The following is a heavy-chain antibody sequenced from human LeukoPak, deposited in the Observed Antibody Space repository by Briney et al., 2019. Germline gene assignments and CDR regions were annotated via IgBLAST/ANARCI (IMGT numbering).Heavy chain of an antibody. CDR1: GGSISSYY. CDR2: IYYSGST. D-gene: IGHD3-10*01. V-gene: IGHV4-59*08. Sequence: SETLSLTCTVSGGSISSYYWSWIRQPPGKGLEWIGYIYYSGSTNYNPSLKSRVTISVDTSKNQFSLKLSSVTAADTAVYYCARGGGYGSGSYPIDYWGQGTLVTVSS. CDR3: ARGGGYGSGSYPIDY. J-gene: IGHJ4*02.